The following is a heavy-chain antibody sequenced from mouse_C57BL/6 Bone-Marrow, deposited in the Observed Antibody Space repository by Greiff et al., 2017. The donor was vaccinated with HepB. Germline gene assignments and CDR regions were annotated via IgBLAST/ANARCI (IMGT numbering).Heavy chain of an antibody. CDR1: GYTFTSYW. CDR3: ASWYYGSSPFAY. CDR2: IDPSDSYT. Sequence: VKLQQPGAELVKPGASVKLSCKASGYTFTSYWMQWVKQRPGQGLEWIGEIDPSDSYTNYNQKFKGKATLTVDTSSSTVYMQLSSLTSEDSAVYYCASWYYGSSPFAYWGQGTLVTVSA. D-gene: IGHD1-1*01. J-gene: IGHJ3*01. V-gene: IGHV1-50*01.